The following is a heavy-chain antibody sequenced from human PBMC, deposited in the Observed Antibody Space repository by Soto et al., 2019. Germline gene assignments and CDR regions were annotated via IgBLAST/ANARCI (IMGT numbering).Heavy chain of an antibody. CDR3: ARQEMSTFGGVLFDP. D-gene: IGHD3-16*01. Sequence: QLQLQESGPGLVKPSETLSLTCTVSGGSISSSSYYWGWIRQPPGKGLEWIGSIYYSGSTYYNPSLKGRVTISVDTSKNQFSLKLSSVTAADTAVYYCARQEMSTFGGVLFDPWGQGTLVTVSS. CDR2: IYYSGST. V-gene: IGHV4-39*01. CDR1: GGSISSSSYY. J-gene: IGHJ5*02.